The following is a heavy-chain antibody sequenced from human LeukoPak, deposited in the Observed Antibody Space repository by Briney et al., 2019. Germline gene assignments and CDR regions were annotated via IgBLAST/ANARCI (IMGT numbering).Heavy chain of an antibody. CDR3: ARGGAVPAAKAFDY. V-gene: IGHV1-8*01. J-gene: IGHJ4*02. Sequence: ASVKVSCKASGYTFTSYDINWVRQATGQGLEWMGWMNPNSGNTGYAQKFQGRVTMTRDTSISTAYMELSRLRSDDTAVYYCARGGAVPAAKAFDYWGQGTLVTVSS. CDR1: GYTFTSYD. CDR2: MNPNSGNT. D-gene: IGHD2-2*01.